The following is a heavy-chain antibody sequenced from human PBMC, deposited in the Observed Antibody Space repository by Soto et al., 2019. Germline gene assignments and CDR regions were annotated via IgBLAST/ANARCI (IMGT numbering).Heavy chain of an antibody. CDR2: IYYSGST. J-gene: IGHJ4*01. Sequence: SESLSLTCTVSGGSISSSSYYWGWIRQPPGKGLEWIGSIYYSGSTYYNPSLKSRVTISVDTSKNQFSLKLSSVTAADTAVYYCARCGSGSYDYVDYWGHGTLVTASS. V-gene: IGHV4-39*01. CDR1: GGSISSSSYY. CDR3: ARCGSGSYDYVDY. D-gene: IGHD3-10*01.